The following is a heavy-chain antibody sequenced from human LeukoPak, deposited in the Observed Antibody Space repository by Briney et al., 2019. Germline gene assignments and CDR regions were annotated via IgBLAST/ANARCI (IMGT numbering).Heavy chain of an antibody. V-gene: IGHV3-33*08. J-gene: IGHJ4*02. CDR3: ARDDILTGYTIDY. D-gene: IGHD3-9*01. CDR1: GFTFSSYA. CDR2: IWHDGSHK. Sequence: PGGSLRLSCAASGFTFSSYAMHWVRQAPGKGLEWVAVIWHDGSHKYYADSVKDRFTISRDDSKNTLYLQMNSLRAEDTAVYYCARDDILTGYTIDYWGQGTLVTVSS.